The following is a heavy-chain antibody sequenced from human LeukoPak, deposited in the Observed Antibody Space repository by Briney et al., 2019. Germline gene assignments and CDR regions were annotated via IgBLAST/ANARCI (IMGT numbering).Heavy chain of an antibody. D-gene: IGHD5-12*01. V-gene: IGHV1-69*06. Sequence: SVKVSCKASGGTFSSYAISWVRQAPGQGLEWMGGIIPIFGTANYAQKFQGRVTITADKSTSTAYMELSSLRSDDTAVYYCARIEKESYDIDYWGQGTLVTVSS. CDR1: GGTFSSYA. CDR3: ARIEKESYDIDY. CDR2: IIPIFGTA. J-gene: IGHJ4*02.